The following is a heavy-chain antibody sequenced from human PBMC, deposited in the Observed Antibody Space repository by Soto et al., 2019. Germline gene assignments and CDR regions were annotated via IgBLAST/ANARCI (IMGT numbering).Heavy chain of an antibody. J-gene: IGHJ4*02. CDR2: ISAYNGNT. D-gene: IGHD3-3*01. Sequence: QVQLVQSGAEVKKPGASVKVSCKASGYTFTSYGISWVRQAPGQGLEWMGWISAYNGNTNYAQKLQGRVTMTTDTATSTAYMELRRLRSDETAVYYCARELAAPYYDFWSGYPYYFDYWGQGTLVTVSS. CDR3: ARELAAPYYDFWSGYPYYFDY. CDR1: GYTFTSYG. V-gene: IGHV1-18*01.